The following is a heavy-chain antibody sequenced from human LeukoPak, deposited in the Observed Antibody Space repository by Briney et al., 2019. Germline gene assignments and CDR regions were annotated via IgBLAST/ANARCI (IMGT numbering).Heavy chain of an antibody. Sequence: GGSPRLSCAASAFPFSSYAMHWVRQPPGKGLDWVAHISYDGSNKYYADSVKGRFTISRDNPKNTLYLEMNSLRAEDTAMYYCARGVTTGYLPYWGQGTLVTVSS. CDR1: AFPFSSYA. V-gene: IGHV3-30-3*01. D-gene: IGHD3-9*01. CDR2: ISYDGSNK. J-gene: IGHJ1*01. CDR3: ARGVTTGYLPY.